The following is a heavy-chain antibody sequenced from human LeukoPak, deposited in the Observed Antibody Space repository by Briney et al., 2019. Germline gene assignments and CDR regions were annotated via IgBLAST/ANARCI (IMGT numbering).Heavy chain of an antibody. D-gene: IGHD1-26*01. V-gene: IGHV3-23*01. CDR2: ISGSGAST. CDR3: AKDVGKWESLHFFDY. J-gene: IGHJ4*02. Sequence: GGSLRLACAASGFTFSSYAMSWVRQAPGKGLEWISGISGSGASTYYADSVTGRFTISRDNSRNTLYLQMNSLRGDDTAVYYCAKDVGKWESLHFFDYWGQGTLVTVSS. CDR1: GFTFSSYA.